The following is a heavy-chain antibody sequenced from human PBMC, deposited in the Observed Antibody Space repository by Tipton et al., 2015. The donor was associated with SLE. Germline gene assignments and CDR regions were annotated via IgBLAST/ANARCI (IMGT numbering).Heavy chain of an antibody. CDR1: GYSISSGYY. CDR3: ARAPDYYDSSGFDY. J-gene: IGHJ4*02. V-gene: IGHV4-61*01. Sequence: TLSLTCAVSGYSISSGYYWSWIRQPPGKGLEWIGYIYCSGSTNYNPSLKSRVTISVDTSKNQFSLKLSSVTAADTAVYYCARAPDYYDSSGFDYWGQGTLVTVSS. D-gene: IGHD3-22*01. CDR2: IYCSGST.